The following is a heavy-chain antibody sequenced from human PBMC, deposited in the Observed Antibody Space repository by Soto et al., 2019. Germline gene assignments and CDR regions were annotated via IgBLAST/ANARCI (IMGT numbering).Heavy chain of an antibody. J-gene: IGHJ4*02. Sequence: EVQLVESGGGLVQPGGSLRLSCAASGFTLSSHDMHWVRQATGKGLEWVSGIGTAGDTYYPGSVKGRFTISRENAKNSLYLQMNSLRAGDTAVYYCARGRGADFDYWGQGTLVTVSS. D-gene: IGHD1-26*01. CDR2: IGTAGDT. V-gene: IGHV3-13*04. CDR1: GFTLSSHD. CDR3: ARGRGADFDY.